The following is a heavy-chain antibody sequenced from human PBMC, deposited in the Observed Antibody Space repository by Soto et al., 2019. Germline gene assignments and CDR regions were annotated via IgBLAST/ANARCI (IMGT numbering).Heavy chain of an antibody. Sequence: SETLSLTCIASGGSISSGGYYWSWIRQHPGKGLEWIGYIYYSGSTYYNPSLKSRVTISVDTSKNQFSLKLSSVTAADTAVYYCARELRFGEDYYGMDVWGQGTTVTVSS. J-gene: IGHJ6*02. CDR1: GGSISSGGYY. D-gene: IGHD3-10*01. V-gene: IGHV4-31*03. CDR3: ARELRFGEDYYGMDV. CDR2: IYYSGST.